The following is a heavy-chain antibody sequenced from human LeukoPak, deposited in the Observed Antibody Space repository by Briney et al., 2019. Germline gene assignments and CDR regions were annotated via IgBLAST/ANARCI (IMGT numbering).Heavy chain of an antibody. J-gene: IGHJ6*02. V-gene: IGHV1-18*01. CDR1: GYTFTSYG. D-gene: IGHD1-14*01. Sequence: ASVKDSCKASGYTFTSYGISWVRQAPGQGLEWMGWISAYNGNTNYAQKVQGRVTMTTDTSTSTAYMELRSLRSDDTAVYYCAREETHHVYYGMDVWGQGTMVTVSS. CDR2: ISAYNGNT. CDR3: AREETHHVYYGMDV.